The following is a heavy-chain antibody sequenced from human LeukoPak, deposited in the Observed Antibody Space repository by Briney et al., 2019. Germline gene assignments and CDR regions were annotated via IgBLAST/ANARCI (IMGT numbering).Heavy chain of an antibody. CDR2: INPNSGGT. J-gene: IGHJ4*02. V-gene: IGHV1-2*02. CDR3: ARVLARYGNLDY. D-gene: IGHD1-14*01. CDR1: GYTFTDYY. Sequence: GASVKVSCKASGYTFTDYYIRWMRQAPGQGLEWMGWINPNSGGTNYTQKFQGRVAMTRDTSISTAYLELNRLTSDDTAVYYCARVLARYGNLDYWGQGILVTVSS.